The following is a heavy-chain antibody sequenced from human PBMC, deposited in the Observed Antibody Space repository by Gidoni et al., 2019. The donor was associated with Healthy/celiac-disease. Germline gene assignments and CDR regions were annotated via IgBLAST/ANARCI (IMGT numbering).Heavy chain of an antibody. D-gene: IGHD2-15*01. Sequence: QVQLVQSGAEVKKPGASVKVSCKASGYTFTSYGISWVRQAPGQGLEWMGWISAYNGNTNYAQKLQGRVTMTTDTSTSTAYMELRSLRSDDTAVYYCARDLLGYCSGGSCYSGMSWFDPWGQGTLVTVSS. CDR1: GYTFTSYG. J-gene: IGHJ5*02. CDR2: ISAYNGNT. CDR3: ARDLLGYCSGGSCYSGMSWFDP. V-gene: IGHV1-18*04.